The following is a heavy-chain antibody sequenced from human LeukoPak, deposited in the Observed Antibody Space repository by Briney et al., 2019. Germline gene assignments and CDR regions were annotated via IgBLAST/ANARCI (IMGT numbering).Heavy chain of an antibody. V-gene: IGHV4-59*01. CDR1: GGSINSDY. CDR3: ARGGKYCSSTSCSYFDY. J-gene: IGHJ4*02. D-gene: IGHD2-2*01. CDR2: VFHTGNT. Sequence: PSETLSLTCIVSGGSINSDYWIWIRQPPGKGLEWIGNVFHTGNTNYSPSLRSRVTISVDTSENQFSLSLRSVTAADTAVYYCARGGKYCSSTSCSYFDYWGQGTLVTVSS.